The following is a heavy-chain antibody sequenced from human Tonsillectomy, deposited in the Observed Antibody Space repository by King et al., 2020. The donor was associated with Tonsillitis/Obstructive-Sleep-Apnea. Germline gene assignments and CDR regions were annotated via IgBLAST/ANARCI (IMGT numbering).Heavy chain of an antibody. D-gene: IGHD2-15*01. V-gene: IGHV3-53*01. CDR2: IYGGGST. CDR1: GFTVSNDY. CDR3: ASGYCSGGSCPHYYYMDV. J-gene: IGHJ6*03. Sequence: VQLVESGGGLIQPGGSLRLSCVVSGFTVSNDYMSWVRQAPGKGLEWVSVIYGGGSTYYADSVKGRFTISRDESNNTVYLQMNSLRVEDAAVYYCASGYCSGGSCPHYYYMDVWGKGTTVTVS.